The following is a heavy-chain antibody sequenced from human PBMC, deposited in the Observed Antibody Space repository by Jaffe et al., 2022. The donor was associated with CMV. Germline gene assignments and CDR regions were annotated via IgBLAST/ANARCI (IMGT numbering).Heavy chain of an antibody. J-gene: IGHJ6*03. CDR3: ARSGGAAAGRKYYYYMDV. V-gene: IGHV4-34*01. Sequence: QVQLQQWGAGLLKPSETLSLTCAVYGGSFSGYYWSWIRQPPGKGLEWIGEINHSGSTNYNPSLKSRVTISVDTSKNQFSLKLSSVTAADTAVYYCARSGGAAAGRKYYYYMDVWGKGTTVTVSS. CDR2: INHSGST. CDR1: GGSFSGYY. D-gene: IGHD6-13*01.